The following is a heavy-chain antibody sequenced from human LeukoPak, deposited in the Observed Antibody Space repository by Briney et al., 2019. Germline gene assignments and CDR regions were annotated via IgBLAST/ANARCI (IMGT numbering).Heavy chain of an antibody. Sequence: NTSETLSLTCTVSGGSISSGGYYWSWIRQHPGKGLEWIGYIYYSGSTYYNPSLKSRVTISVDTSKNQFSLKLSSVTAADTAVYYCARVSDYYDSSGYYFDYWGQGTLVTVSS. V-gene: IGHV4-30-4*08. D-gene: IGHD3-22*01. CDR2: IYYSGST. J-gene: IGHJ4*02. CDR3: ARVSDYYDSSGYYFDY. CDR1: GGSISSGGYY.